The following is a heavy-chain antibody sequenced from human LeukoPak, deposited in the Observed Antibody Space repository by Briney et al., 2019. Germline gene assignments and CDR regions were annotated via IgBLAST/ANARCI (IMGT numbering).Heavy chain of an antibody. CDR2: IYSSGNT. CDR1: GGSISNYY. Sequence: KSSETLSLTCTVSGGSISNYYWGWIRQPAGEGLQWIGRIYSSGNTNYNPSLKSRITLSVDTSKNQFSLNLRSVTAADTAVYYCARDYGDYLFDYWGQGTLVTVSS. CDR3: ARDYGDYLFDY. J-gene: IGHJ4*02. D-gene: IGHD4-17*01. V-gene: IGHV4-4*07.